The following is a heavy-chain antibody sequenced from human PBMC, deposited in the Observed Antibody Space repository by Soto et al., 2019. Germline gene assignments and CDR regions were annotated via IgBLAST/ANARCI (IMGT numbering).Heavy chain of an antibody. V-gene: IGHV1-69*02. CDR1: GGTFSSYT. J-gene: IGHJ4*02. CDR2: IIPISGIA. CDR3: ANPPRY. Sequence: QVQLVQSGAEVKKPGSSVKVSCKASGGTFSSYTISWVRQAPGKGLEWMGRIIPISGIANHAQKVQGRVTITTDKSTGTAYMELSSLRSEDTAVYYCANPPRYWGQGTLVTGSS.